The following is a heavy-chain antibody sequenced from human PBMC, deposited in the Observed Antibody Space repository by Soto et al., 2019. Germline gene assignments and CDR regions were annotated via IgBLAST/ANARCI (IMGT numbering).Heavy chain of an antibody. CDR1: GGSIISYY. J-gene: IGHJ4*02. CDR2: IYYSGST. CDR3: ARGLDYGDYYYFDY. D-gene: IGHD4-17*01. V-gene: IGHV4-59*01. Sequence: PSETLSLTCTVSGGSIISYYWSWIRQPPGKGLEWIGYIYYSGSTNYNPSLKSRVTISVDTSKNQFSLKLSSVTAADTAVYYCARGLDYGDYYYFDYWGQGTLVTVSS.